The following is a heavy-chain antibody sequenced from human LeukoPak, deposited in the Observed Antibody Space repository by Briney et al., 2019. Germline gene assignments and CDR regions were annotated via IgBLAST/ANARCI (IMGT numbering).Heavy chain of an antibody. CDR1: GDSISSGSYY. D-gene: IGHD5-18*01. V-gene: IGHV4-61*02. CDR3: VRVGYSYVSFYYYFMDV. CDR2: IYTSGST. Sequence: SQTLSLTCTVSGDSISSGSYYWSWIRQPAGKGLEWIGRIYTSGSTNYNPSLKSRVTISVDTSKNQFSLKLSSVTAADTAVYYCVRVGYSYVSFYYYFMDVWGKGTTVTISS. J-gene: IGHJ6*03.